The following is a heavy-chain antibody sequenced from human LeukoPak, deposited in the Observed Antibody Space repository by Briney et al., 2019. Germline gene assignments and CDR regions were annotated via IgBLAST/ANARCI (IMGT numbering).Heavy chain of an antibody. J-gene: IGHJ4*02. D-gene: IGHD6-19*01. CDR2: IYSGGST. CDR3: ARGQWLDHGGFDY. CDR1: GFTVSTNC. V-gene: IGHV3-66*01. Sequence: GGSLRLSCAASGFTVSTNCMTWVRQAPGKGLEWVSVIYSGGSTYYADSVKGRFTISRDNSKNTLYLQMNSLRAEDTAVYYCARGQWLDHGGFDYWGQGTLVTVSS.